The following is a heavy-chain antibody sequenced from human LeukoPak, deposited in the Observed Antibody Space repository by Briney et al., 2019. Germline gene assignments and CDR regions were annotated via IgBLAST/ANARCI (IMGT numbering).Heavy chain of an antibody. V-gene: IGHV4-39*01. CDR3: ARTRYYYNSRSYGAPYYFDY. J-gene: IGHJ4*02. CDR2: IYYSGNT. Sequence: SETLSLTCTVSGVSISSSNSYWGWIRQPPGKGLEWIGSIYYSGNTYYNASLKSQVSISIDTSKNQFSLKLSSVTAADTAVYYCARTRYYYNSRSYGAPYYFDYWGQGTLVTVSS. D-gene: IGHD3-10*01. CDR1: GVSISSSNSY.